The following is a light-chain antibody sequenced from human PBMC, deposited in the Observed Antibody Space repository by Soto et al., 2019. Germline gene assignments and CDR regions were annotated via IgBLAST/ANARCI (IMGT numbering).Light chain of an antibody. V-gene: IGKV1-9*01. CDR2: AAS. J-gene: IGKJ4*01. Sequence: IQLTQSPSFLSASVGDRVTITCRASQGISSSLAWYQQQPGKAPKLLIYAASTLQSGVPSRFSGSGSGTDFTLTISSLQPEDFATYYCQQLKSFPLSFGGGTTVEIK. CDR3: QQLKSFPLS. CDR1: QGISSS.